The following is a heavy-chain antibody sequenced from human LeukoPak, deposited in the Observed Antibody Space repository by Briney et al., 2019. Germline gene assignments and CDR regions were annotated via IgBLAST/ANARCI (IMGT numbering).Heavy chain of an antibody. Sequence: GGSLRLSCAASGFTFSSYAMSWVRQAPGKGLEWVSAISGSGGSTYYADSVKGRFTISRDNSKNTLYLQMNSLRAEDTAVYYCARYSGYDRLYYFDYWGQGTLVTVSS. CDR3: ARYSGYDRLYYFDY. CDR2: ISGSGGST. J-gene: IGHJ4*02. CDR1: GFTFSSYA. D-gene: IGHD5-12*01. V-gene: IGHV3-23*01.